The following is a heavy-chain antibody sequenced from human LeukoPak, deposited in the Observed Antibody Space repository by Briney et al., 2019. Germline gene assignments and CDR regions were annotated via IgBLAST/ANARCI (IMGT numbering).Heavy chain of an antibody. Sequence: ASVKVSCKASGYTFTGYYMHWVRQAPGQGLEWMGWTNPNSGDTNYAQKFQGRVTMARDTSISTAYMELSRLRSDDTAVYYCARAIAVAAFDYWGQGTLVTVSS. D-gene: IGHD6-19*01. CDR1: GYTFTGYY. V-gene: IGHV1-2*02. CDR2: TNPNSGDT. CDR3: ARAIAVAAFDY. J-gene: IGHJ4*02.